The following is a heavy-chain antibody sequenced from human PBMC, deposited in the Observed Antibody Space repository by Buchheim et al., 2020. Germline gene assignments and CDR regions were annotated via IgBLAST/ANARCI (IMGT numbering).Heavy chain of an antibody. Sequence: EVQVVESGGGLEQPGGSLRLSCAASGFTLSSYWMSWVRQAPGKGLEWVANIKQDGSEKYYVDSVKGRFTISRDNAKNSLYLQMNSLRAEDTAVYYCARWGYDILTDYYYYDYWGQGTL. J-gene: IGHJ4*02. D-gene: IGHD3-9*01. CDR3: ARWGYDILTDYYYYDY. CDR1: GFTLSSYW. CDR2: IKQDGSEK. V-gene: IGHV3-7*01.